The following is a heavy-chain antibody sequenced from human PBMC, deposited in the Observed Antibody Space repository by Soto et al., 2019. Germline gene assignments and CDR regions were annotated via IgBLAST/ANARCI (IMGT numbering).Heavy chain of an antibody. V-gene: IGHV1-18*01. Sequence: ASVKVSCKASGYTFTSYGISWVRQAPGQGLEWMGWISAYNGNTNYAQKLQGRVTMTTDTSTSTAYMELRSLRSDDTAVYYCARERAPNYYYGSGSYGSEYWGKGTLVTVSS. J-gene: IGHJ4*02. CDR1: GYTFTSYG. CDR3: ARERAPNYYYGSGSYGSEY. CDR2: ISAYNGNT. D-gene: IGHD3-10*01.